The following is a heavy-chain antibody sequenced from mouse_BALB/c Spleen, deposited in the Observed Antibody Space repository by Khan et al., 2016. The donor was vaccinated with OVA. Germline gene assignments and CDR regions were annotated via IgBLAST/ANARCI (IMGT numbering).Heavy chain of an antibody. CDR3: ARSVTITTVVATDFDY. CDR1: GYSITSDYA. CDR2: ISYSGRT. Sequence: VQLKESGPGPVNPSQSLSLTCTVTGYSITSDYAWNWIRQFPGNKLEWMGYISYSGRTSYNPSLKSRISITRDTSKNQVFLQLNSVTTEDTATYLCARSVTITTVVATDFDYWGQGTTLTVSS. V-gene: IGHV3-2*02. D-gene: IGHD1-1*01. J-gene: IGHJ2*01.